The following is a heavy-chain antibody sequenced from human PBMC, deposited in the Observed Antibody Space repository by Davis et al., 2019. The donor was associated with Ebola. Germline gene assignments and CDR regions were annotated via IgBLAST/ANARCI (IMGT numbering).Heavy chain of an antibody. D-gene: IGHD6-13*01. V-gene: IGHV3-30*02. Sequence: GESLKISCAASGFTFSSYWMSWVRQAPGKGLEWVAFIRYDGSKKYYADSVKGRFTISRDNSKNTLFLQMNSLRAEDTAVYYCASIPAAGFNFDHWGQGTPVTVSS. CDR1: GFTFSSYW. CDR3: ASIPAAGFNFDH. CDR2: IRYDGSKK. J-gene: IGHJ4*02.